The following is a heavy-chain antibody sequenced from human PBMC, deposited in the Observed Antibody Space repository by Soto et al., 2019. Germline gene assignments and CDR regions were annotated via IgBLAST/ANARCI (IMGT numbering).Heavy chain of an antibody. CDR3: ARDPVGVTVIDSDP. D-gene: IGHD3-10*01. Sequence: SEALSLTCTVSGGSISRGDYYWSWVRQPPGKGLEWIGYIHYSGSTYYSPSLKSRVSMSVDTSKNQFSLNLRSVTAADTAVYFCARDPVGVTVIDSDPWGQGTQVTVSS. CDR1: GGSISRGDYY. J-gene: IGHJ5*02. V-gene: IGHV4-30-4*01. CDR2: IHYSGST.